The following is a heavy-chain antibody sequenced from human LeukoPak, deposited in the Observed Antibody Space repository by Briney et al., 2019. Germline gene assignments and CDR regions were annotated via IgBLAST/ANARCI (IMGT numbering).Heavy chain of an antibody. V-gene: IGHV3-30*18. CDR2: ISHDGSNK. J-gene: IGHJ5*02. Sequence: GGSLRLSCAASGFPFSDYGMYWVRQAPGKGLEWLAVISHDGSNKYYADSVKGRITISRDNSKNTLYLQMNSLRAEDTAVYYCAKELYGDYGGGFDPWGQGTLVTVSS. CDR3: AKELYGDYGGGFDP. CDR1: GFPFSDYG. D-gene: IGHD4-17*01.